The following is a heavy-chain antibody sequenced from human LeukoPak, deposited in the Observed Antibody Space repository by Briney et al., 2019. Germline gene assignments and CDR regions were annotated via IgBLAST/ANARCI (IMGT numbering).Heavy chain of an antibody. V-gene: IGHV3-15*07. CDR3: IRVKSWDTRFYLDS. CDR2: SQNTGSGWTT. J-gene: IGHJ4*02. D-gene: IGHD1-26*01. CDR1: GFTFNVAW. Sequence: GGSLRLSCATSGFTFNVAWMNWVRQAPGKGLEWVGRSQNTGSGWTTDYGAPVKGRFTILRDDSKRTVYLPMNSLKTEDTAVYYCIRVKSWDTRFYLDSWGQGTLVTASS.